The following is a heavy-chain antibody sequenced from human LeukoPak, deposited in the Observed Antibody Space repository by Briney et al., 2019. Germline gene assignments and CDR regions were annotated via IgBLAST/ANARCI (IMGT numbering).Heavy chain of an antibody. CDR2: INPNSGGT. CDR1: RYTFTGYY. D-gene: IGHD3-22*01. V-gene: IGHV1-2*02. CDR3: ARDNTYYYDSSGYYYVW. Sequence: ASVKVSCKASRYTFTGYYMHWVRQAPGQGLEWMGWINPNSGGTNYAQKFQGRVTMTRDTSISTAYMELSRLRSDDTAVYYCARDNTYYYDSSGYYYVWWGQGTLVTVSS. J-gene: IGHJ4*02.